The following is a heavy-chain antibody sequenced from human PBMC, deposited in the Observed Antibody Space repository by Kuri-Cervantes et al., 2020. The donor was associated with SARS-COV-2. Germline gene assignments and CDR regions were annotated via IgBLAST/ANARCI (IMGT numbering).Heavy chain of an antibody. Sequence: ASVKVSCKASGYTFTSYGISWVRQAPGQGLEWMGWISAYNGNTNFAQKLQGRVTMTTDTSTSTAYMELRSLRSDDTAVYCCARDSRYCSSTSCSTPVRLGYWGQGTLVTVSS. CDR3: ARDSRYCSSTSCSTPVRLGY. V-gene: IGHV1-18*01. J-gene: IGHJ4*02. CDR1: GYTFTSYG. D-gene: IGHD2-2*01. CDR2: ISAYNGNT.